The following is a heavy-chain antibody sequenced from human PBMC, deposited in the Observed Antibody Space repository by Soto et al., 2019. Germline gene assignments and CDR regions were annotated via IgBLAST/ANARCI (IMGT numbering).Heavy chain of an antibody. CDR2: IKSDGTTA. CDR1: GFTFRSYG. J-gene: IGHJ5*02. CDR3: AKPRFSLEWPPFDP. V-gene: IGHV3-33*03. Sequence: QVKLVESGGGVVQPGRSRRLSCVTSGFTFRSYGMHWVRQSPGKGLEWVAVIKSDGTTADYIESVKGRFVISRDNSKKTVYLQMNNLRPEDTGIYYCAKPRFSLEWPPFDPWGQGTLVTVSS. D-gene: IGHD3-3*01.